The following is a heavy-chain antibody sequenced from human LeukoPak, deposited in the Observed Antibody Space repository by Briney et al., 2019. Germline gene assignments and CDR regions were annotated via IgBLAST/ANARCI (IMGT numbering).Heavy chain of an antibody. CDR2: IIPIFGTA. CDR1: GGTFSSYA. D-gene: IGHD1-26*01. J-gene: IGHJ4*02. Sequence: SVKVSCKASGGTFSSYAISWVRQAPGQGLEWMGGIIPIFGTANYAQKFQGRVTITTDESTSTAYMELSSLRSEDTAVYYCARYNAVGATNGAYFDYWGQGTLVTVSS. CDR3: ARYNAVGATNGAYFDY. V-gene: IGHV1-69*05.